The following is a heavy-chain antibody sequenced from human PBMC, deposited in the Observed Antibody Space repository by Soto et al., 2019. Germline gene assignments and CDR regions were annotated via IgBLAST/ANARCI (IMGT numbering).Heavy chain of an antibody. D-gene: IGHD2-2*01. V-gene: IGHV5-51*01. CDR1: GYSFTSYW. CDR2: IYPGDSDT. Sequence: GESLKISCKGSGYSFTSYWIGWGRQMPGKGLEWMGIIYPGDSDTRYSPSFQGQVTISADKSISTAYLQWSSLKASDTAMYYCARSDVLVPAATTYYYYYGMDVWGQGTTVTVSS. J-gene: IGHJ6*02. CDR3: ARSDVLVPAATTYYYYYGMDV.